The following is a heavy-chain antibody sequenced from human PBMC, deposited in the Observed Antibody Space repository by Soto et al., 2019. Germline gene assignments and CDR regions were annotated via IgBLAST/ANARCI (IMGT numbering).Heavy chain of an antibody. CDR3: ARAGGRHSGGIDY. CDR1: GGTFSRYS. V-gene: IGHV1-69*01. Sequence: QVQLVQSGAEVKKPGSSVKVSCKASGGTFSRYSINWVRQAPGQGPEWMGEIIPIFGTANYAQKSQDRVTITADESTSTGNMELSSLRSEDTAVYYCARAGGRHSGGIDYWGQGNLVNVSS. D-gene: IGHD1-26*01. J-gene: IGHJ4*02. CDR2: IIPIFGTA.